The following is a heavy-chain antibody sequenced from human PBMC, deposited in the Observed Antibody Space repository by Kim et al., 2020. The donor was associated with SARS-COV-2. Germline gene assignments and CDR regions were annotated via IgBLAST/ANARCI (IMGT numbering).Heavy chain of an antibody. D-gene: IGHD2-8*01. V-gene: IGHV4-59*01. Sequence: SETLSLTCTVSCGSISSYYWSWIRQPPGKGLELIGYIYYSWSTNSNPSLKSRVTISVDTSKNQFSLKLSSVTASATAVYYCARDPSVWLHPSAYWYFDL. CDR1: CGSISSYY. J-gene: IGHJ2*01. CDR2: IYYSWST. CDR3: ARDPSVWLHPSAYWYFDL.